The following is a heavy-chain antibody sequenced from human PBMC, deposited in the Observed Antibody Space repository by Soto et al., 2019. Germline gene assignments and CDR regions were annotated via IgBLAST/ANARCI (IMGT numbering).Heavy chain of an antibody. J-gene: IGHJ4*02. V-gene: IGHV1-3*05. D-gene: IGHD2-21*02. Sequence: QVQLVQSGAEEKKPGASVKVSCKASGYTFTGYAMHWVRQAPGQRLEWMGWINAGNGNTKYSQKFQVRVTITRDTSASTAFLELSRLRSEDTAVYYCARAVAVTADFDYLVQVTLVTVSS. CDR2: INAGNGNT. CDR1: GYTFTGYA. CDR3: ARAVAVTADFDY.